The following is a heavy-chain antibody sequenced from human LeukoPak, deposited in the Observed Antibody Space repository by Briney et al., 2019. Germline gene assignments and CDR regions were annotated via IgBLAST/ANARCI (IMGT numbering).Heavy chain of an antibody. CDR2: INHSGST. J-gene: IGHJ4*02. V-gene: IGHV4-34*01. CDR1: GGSFSGYY. Sequence: SETLSLTCAVYGGSFSGYYWSWIRQPPGKGLEWIGEINHSGSTNYNSSLKSRVTISVDTSKNQFSLKLSSVTAADTAVYYCARVRITTEIVVVPYYFDYWGQGTLVTVSS. CDR3: ARVRITTEIVVVPYYFDY. D-gene: IGHD3-22*01.